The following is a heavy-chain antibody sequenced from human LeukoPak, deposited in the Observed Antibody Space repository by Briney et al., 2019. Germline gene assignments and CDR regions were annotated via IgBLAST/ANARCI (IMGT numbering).Heavy chain of an antibody. CDR3: TTESGYSYGPSFDY. Sequence: GGSLRLSCAASGFTFSNAWMSWVRQAPGKGLKWVGRIKSKTDGGTTDYAAPVKGRFTISRDDSKNTLYLQMNSLKTEDTAVYYCTTESGYSYGPSFDYWGQGTLVTVSS. J-gene: IGHJ4*02. CDR1: GFTFSNAW. CDR2: IKSKTDGGTT. V-gene: IGHV3-15*01. D-gene: IGHD5-18*01.